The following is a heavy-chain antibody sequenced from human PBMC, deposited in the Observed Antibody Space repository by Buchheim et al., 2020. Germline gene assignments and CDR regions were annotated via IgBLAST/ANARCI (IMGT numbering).Heavy chain of an antibody. CDR3: ANRIATRAEWFDP. CDR1: GGSISSSNW. D-gene: IGHD6-6*01. CDR2: IYHSGTT. J-gene: IGHJ5*02. V-gene: IGHV4-4*01. Sequence: QVQLQESGPGLVKPSGTLSLTCAVSGGSISSSNWWSWVRQPPGKGLEWIGVIYHSGTTNYNPSLKRRVTISAAKSKKQVLLKLTSVTAADTAVYCCANRIATRAEWFDPWGQGTL.